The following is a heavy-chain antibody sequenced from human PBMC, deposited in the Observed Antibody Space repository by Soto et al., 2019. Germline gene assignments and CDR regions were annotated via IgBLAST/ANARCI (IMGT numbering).Heavy chain of an antibody. CDR2: ISGSGGST. CDR1: GFTFSSYA. V-gene: IGHV3-23*01. CDR3: AKVIDYGDYVGFDY. J-gene: IGHJ4*02. Sequence: GGSLRLSCAASGFTFSSYAMSWVRQAAGKGLEWVSAISGSGGSTYYADSVKGRFTISRDNSKNTLYLQMNSLRAEDTAVYYCAKVIDYGDYVGFDYWGQGTLVTVSS. D-gene: IGHD4-17*01.